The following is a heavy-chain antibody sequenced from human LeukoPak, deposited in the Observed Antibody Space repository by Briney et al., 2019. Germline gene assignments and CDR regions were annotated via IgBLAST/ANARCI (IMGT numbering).Heavy chain of an antibody. Sequence: SETLSLTCTVSGGSISSYYWSWIRQPPGKGLEWIGYIYHSGSTYYNPSLKSRVTISVDRSKNQFSLKLSSVTAADTAVYYCARARWEWSTREYYFDYWGQGTLVTVSS. D-gene: IGHD3-3*01. CDR3: ARARWEWSTREYYFDY. V-gene: IGHV4-59*12. CDR1: GGSISSYY. J-gene: IGHJ4*02. CDR2: IYHSGST.